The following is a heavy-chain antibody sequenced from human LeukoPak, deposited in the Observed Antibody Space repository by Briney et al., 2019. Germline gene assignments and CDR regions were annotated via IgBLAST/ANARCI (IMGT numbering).Heavy chain of an antibody. CDR2: FRSKTDGGTI. J-gene: IGHJ4*02. V-gene: IGHV3-15*05. Sequence: GGSLRLSCAASGFTFSNAWMSWIRQAPGKGLEWVGRFRSKTDGGTIDYAAPVKGRFTISRDDSRNTLYLQMNSLKTEDTAVYYCTTVIMGAPKDDYWGQGTLVTVSS. D-gene: IGHD1-26*01. CDR3: TTVIMGAPKDDY. CDR1: GFTFSNAW.